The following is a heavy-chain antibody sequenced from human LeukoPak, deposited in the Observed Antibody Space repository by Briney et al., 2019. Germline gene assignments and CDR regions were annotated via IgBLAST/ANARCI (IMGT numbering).Heavy chain of an antibody. J-gene: IGHJ4*02. D-gene: IGHD3-9*01. CDR3: ARGGTELRYFDWAQYYFDY. CDR1: GGSFSGYY. V-gene: IGHV4-34*01. CDR2: INHSGST. Sequence: KPSETLSLTCAVYGGSFSGYYWSWIRQPPGKGLEWIGEINHSGSTNYNPSLKSRVTISVDTSKNQFSLKLSSVTAADTAVYYCARGGTELRYFDWAQYYFDYWGQGTLVTVSS.